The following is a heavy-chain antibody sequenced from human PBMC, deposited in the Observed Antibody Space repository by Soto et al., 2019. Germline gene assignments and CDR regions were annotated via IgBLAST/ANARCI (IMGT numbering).Heavy chain of an antibody. D-gene: IGHD5-18*01. CDR3: ARHGDTARLYYYYYGMDV. CDR1: GYSFTSYW. CDR2: IYPGDSDT. J-gene: IGHJ6*02. V-gene: IGHV5-51*01. Sequence: PGESLKISCKGSGYSFTSYWIGWVRQMPGKGLEWMGIIYPGDSDTRYSPSFQGQVTISADKSISTAYLQWSSLKASDTAMYYCARHGDTARLYYYYYGMDVWGQGTTVTVSS.